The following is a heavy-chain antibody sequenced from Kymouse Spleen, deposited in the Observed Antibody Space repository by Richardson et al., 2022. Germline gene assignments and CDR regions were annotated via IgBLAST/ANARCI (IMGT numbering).Heavy chain of an antibody. CDR2: IYHSGST. V-gene: IGHV4-4*02. Sequence: QVQLQESGPGLVKPSGTLSLTCAVSGGSISSSNWWSWVRQPPGKGLEWIGEIYHSGSTNYNPSLKSRVTISVDKSKNQFSLKLSSVTAADTAVYYCARNYYGPFGVRSVSLWYYYGSGSYTYYYYGMDVWGQGTTVTVSS. CDR3: ARNYYGPFGVRSVSLWYYYGSGSYTYYYYGMDV. J-gene: IGHJ6*02. D-gene: IGHD3-10*01. CDR1: GGSISSSNW.